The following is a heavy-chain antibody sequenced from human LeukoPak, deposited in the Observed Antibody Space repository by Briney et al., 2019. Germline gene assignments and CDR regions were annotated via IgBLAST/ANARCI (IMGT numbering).Heavy chain of an antibody. CDR2: INHSGST. CDR3: ARVGLNMCSGSNWFDP. D-gene: IGHD3-10*02. J-gene: IGHJ5*02. CDR1: GGSFSGYY. V-gene: IGHV4-34*01. Sequence: PSETLAVTFSVYGGSFSGYYWSWIRQPPGKGLELIGEINHSGSTNSNSCLKSRVTISVETSKYKFSLKLSSVTAADTAVYYCARVGLNMCSGSNWFDPWGQGILVTVSS.